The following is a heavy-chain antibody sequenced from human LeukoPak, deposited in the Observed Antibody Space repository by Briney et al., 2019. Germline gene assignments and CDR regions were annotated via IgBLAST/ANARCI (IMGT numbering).Heavy chain of an antibody. Sequence: PGGSLRLSCAASGFTFTSYAMSWVRQAPGKGLEWVSAISAGGENTDYADSVKGRFTMSRDNSRDMLYLQMNSLRDEDTAKYYCAKTVSGSYSYQGGDYWGQGTLVTVSS. V-gene: IGHV3-23*01. CDR2: ISAGGENT. CDR1: GFTFTSYA. CDR3: AKTVSGSYSYQGGDY. D-gene: IGHD3-16*02. J-gene: IGHJ4*02.